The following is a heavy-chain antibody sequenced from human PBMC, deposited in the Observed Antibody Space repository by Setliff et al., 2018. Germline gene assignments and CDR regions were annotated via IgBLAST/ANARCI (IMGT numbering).Heavy chain of an antibody. V-gene: IGHV3-48*01. CDR1: GITFSTYS. J-gene: IGHJ6*03. CDR2: ISSRSDII. D-gene: IGHD3-22*01. Sequence: RLSCAASGITFSTYSMNWVRQAPGKGLEWVSYISSRSDIICYADSVKGRFTISRDNAKNSLYLQVNSLRAEDTAVYYCATNPRKGRSGGYYYDDPYYYYMDVWGKGTTVTVSS. CDR3: ATNPRKGRSGGYYYDDPYYYYMDV.